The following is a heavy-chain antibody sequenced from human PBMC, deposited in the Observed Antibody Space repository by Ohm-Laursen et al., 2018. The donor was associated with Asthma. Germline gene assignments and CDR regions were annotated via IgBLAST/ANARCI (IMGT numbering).Heavy chain of an antibody. CDR3: ASSRNGSYYNAFDI. Sequence: SVTLSFTCSVSGVSISSGGYYWSWIRQHPGRGLEWIGDSYYSGRPSYKPSLKSRITISVDTSKNQFSPTLSYVTAADTAFYYFASSRNGSYYNAFDIWGQGTMVTVSS. D-gene: IGHD1-26*01. CDR2: SYYSGRP. CDR1: GVSISSGGYY. V-gene: IGHV4-61*08. J-gene: IGHJ3*02.